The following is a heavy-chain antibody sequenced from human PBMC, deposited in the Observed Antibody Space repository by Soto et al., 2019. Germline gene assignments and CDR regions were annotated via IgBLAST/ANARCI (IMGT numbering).Heavy chain of an antibody. D-gene: IGHD6-6*01. CDR3: ARDGLRYSSSSSDYYGMDV. CDR1: RFSFSSYW. J-gene: IGHJ6*02. CDR2: IKDDGSEK. V-gene: IGHV3-7*01. Sequence: GGSLRLSCEASRFSFSSYWMSWVRQAPGKGLEWVANIKDDGSEKYYVDSVKGRFTISRDNAKDSLYLQMNSLRAEDTAVYYCARDGLRYSSSSSDYYGMDVWGQGTTVTVSS.